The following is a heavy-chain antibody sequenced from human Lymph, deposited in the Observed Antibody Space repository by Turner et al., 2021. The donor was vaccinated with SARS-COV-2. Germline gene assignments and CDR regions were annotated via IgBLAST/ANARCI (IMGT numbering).Heavy chain of an antibody. Sequence: EVQLVETGGGLIQPGGSLRLSCAASGIIVSRNYMNWVRQAPGKGMEWVSVIYSGGTTYYADSVKGRFTISRENSKNTLYLQMNSLRVEDTAMYYCARDLGTYGMDVWGQGTTVTVSS. CDR3: ARDLGTYGMDV. CDR2: IYSGGTT. D-gene: IGHD6-13*01. CDR1: GIIVSRNY. J-gene: IGHJ6*02. V-gene: IGHV3-53*02.